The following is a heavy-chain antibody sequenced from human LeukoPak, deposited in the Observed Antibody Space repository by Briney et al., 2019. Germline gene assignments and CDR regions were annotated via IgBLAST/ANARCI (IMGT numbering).Heavy chain of an antibody. J-gene: IGHJ4*02. Sequence: ASVNVSCKASGYTFTGYYVHWVRQAPGQGLEWMGWINPNSGGTNYAQKYQGRVTMTRDTYISTAYMELSRLRSDDTAVYYCARGDHYDILTGYQTPSHLSDYWGQGTLVTVSS. CDR2: INPNSGGT. V-gene: IGHV1-2*02. CDR1: GYTFTGYY. D-gene: IGHD3-9*01. CDR3: ARGDHYDILTGYQTPSHLSDY.